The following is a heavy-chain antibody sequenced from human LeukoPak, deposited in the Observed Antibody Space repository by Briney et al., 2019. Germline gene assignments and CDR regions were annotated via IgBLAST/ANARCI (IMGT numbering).Heavy chain of an antibody. J-gene: IGHJ3*02. CDR3: SGLRGAFDI. Sequence: GGSLRPSCAASGFTFSSYWMSWVRQAPGKGLEWVANIKQDGSEKYYVDSVKGRFTISRDNAKNSLYLQMNSLRAEDTAVYYCSGLRGAFDIWGQGTMVTVSS. D-gene: IGHD5/OR15-5a*01. CDR2: IKQDGSEK. V-gene: IGHV3-7*05. CDR1: GFTFSSYW.